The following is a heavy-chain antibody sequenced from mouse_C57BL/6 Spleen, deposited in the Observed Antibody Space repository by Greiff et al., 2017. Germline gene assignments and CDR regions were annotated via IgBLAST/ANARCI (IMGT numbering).Heavy chain of an antibody. D-gene: IGHD1-1*01. V-gene: IGHV1-69*01. CDR2: IDPSDSYT. CDR1: GYTFTSYW. Sequence: VQLQQPGAELVMPGASVKLSCKASGYTFTSYWMHWVKQRPGQGLEWIGEIDPSDSYTNYNQKFKGKSTLTVDKSSSTAYMQLSSLTSEDSAVYYGARAAVGTYFDVRGTGTTVTVSS. CDR3: ARAAVGTYFDV. J-gene: IGHJ1*03.